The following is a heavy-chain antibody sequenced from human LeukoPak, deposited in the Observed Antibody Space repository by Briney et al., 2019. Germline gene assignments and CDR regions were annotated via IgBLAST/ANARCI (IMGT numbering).Heavy chain of an antibody. CDR3: AKPSNYYGSATDAFDF. D-gene: IGHD3-10*01. V-gene: IGHV4-39*07. CDR2: IYYTGST. Sequence: SETLSLTCTVSGGSISSSNYYWGWIRQPPGEGLDWIGSIYYTGSTYYNPSLKSRVTISVDTSKNHFSLKLNSVTAADTAVYYCAKPSNYYGSATDAFDFWGQGTMVTVSS. CDR1: GGSISSSNYY. J-gene: IGHJ3*01.